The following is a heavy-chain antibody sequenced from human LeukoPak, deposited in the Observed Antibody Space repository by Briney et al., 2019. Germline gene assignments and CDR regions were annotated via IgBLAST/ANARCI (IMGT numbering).Heavy chain of an antibody. CDR2: IYSGGST. J-gene: IGHJ4*02. CDR1: GFTVSSNY. Sequence: GGSLRLSCAASGFTVSSNYMSWVRQAPGKGLEWVSVIYSGGSTYYADSVKGRFTISRDNSKNTLYLQMNSLRAEDTAVYYCARVATRRKMGFDYWGQGTLVTVSS. D-gene: IGHD1-14*01. CDR3: ARVATRRKMGFDY. V-gene: IGHV3-66*01.